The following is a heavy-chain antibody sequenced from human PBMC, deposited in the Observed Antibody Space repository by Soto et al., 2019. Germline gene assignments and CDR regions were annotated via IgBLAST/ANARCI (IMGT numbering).Heavy chain of an antibody. D-gene: IGHD6-6*01. Sequence: AASVKVSCKASGYTFTSYGISWVRQAPGQGLEWMGWISAYNGNTNYAQKLQGRVTMTTDTSTSTAYMELRSLRSDDTAVYYCAREGHLVAARRGSWFDPWGQGTLVTVSS. CDR1: GYTFTSYG. CDR3: AREGHLVAARRGSWFDP. V-gene: IGHV1-18*01. CDR2: ISAYNGNT. J-gene: IGHJ5*02.